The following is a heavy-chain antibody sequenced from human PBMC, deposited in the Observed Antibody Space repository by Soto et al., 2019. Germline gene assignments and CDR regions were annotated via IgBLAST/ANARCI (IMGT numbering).Heavy chain of an antibody. J-gene: IGHJ5*02. CDR1: GGTFSSYA. V-gene: IGHV1-69*01. CDR3: ARGLSVVTGTTDNWFDP. D-gene: IGHD1-20*01. CDR2: IIPIFGTA. Sequence: QVQLVQSGAEVKKPGSSVKVSCKASGGTFSSYAISWVRQAPGQGLEWMGGIIPIFGTATYAQKFQGRVTITADESTSTAYMELSSLRSEDTAVYYCARGLSVVTGTTDNWFDPWGQGTLVTVSS.